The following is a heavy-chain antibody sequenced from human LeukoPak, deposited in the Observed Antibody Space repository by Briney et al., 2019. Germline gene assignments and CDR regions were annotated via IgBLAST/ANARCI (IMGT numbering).Heavy chain of an antibody. CDR3: AQDCAGGKGVRY. D-gene: IGHD2-8*02. Sequence: GASVKVSCKASGGTFSSYTISWVRQAPGQGLEWMGRIIPILGIANYAQKFQGRVTITADKSTSTAYMELSSLRSEDTAVYYCAQDCAGGKGVRYWGQGTLVTVSS. CDR2: IIPILGIA. J-gene: IGHJ4*02. CDR1: GGTFSSYT. V-gene: IGHV1-69*02.